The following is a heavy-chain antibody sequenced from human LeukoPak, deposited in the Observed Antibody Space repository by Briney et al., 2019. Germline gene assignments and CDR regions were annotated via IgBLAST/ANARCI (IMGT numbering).Heavy chain of an antibody. CDR1: GDSISSSSYY. D-gene: IGHD4-11*01. V-gene: IGHV4-39*07. Sequence: SETLSLTCSVSGDSISSSSYYWGWIRQPPGKGPEWVASIYHTGSTYYNPSLRSRVTMSVDTSKNQFSLKLSSVTAADTAVYYCAIDYSRYWGQGTLVTVSS. CDR3: AIDYSRY. CDR2: IYHTGST. J-gene: IGHJ4*02.